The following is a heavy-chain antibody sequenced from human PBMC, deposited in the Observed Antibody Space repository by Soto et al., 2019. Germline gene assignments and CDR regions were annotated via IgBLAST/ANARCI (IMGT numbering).Heavy chain of an antibody. Sequence: EVQLVESGGGLVQPGGSLRLSCAASGFTFSTYWMTWVRRPPGKGLEWVANLDQDGSERYYVDSVRGRFTISSDNANTSLYLQMNTLRAEDTAVYYCVCGGNFFVYWGQGTLVTVSP. V-gene: IGHV3-7*01. D-gene: IGHD3-16*01. CDR3: VCGGNFFVY. CDR2: LDQDGSER. J-gene: IGHJ4*02. CDR1: GFTFSTYW.